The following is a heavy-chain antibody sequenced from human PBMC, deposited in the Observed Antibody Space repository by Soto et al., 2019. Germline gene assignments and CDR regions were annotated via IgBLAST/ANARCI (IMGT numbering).Heavy chain of an antibody. V-gene: IGHV1-24*01. J-gene: IGHJ3*02. CDR1: GYTLTELS. Sequence: GASVKVSCKVSGYTLTELSMHWVLQAPGKGLEWMGGFDPEDGETIYAQKFQGRVTMTEDTSTDTAYMELSSLRSEDTAVYYCATGLGYYDSSRAFDIWGQGTMVTVSS. CDR2: FDPEDGET. D-gene: IGHD3-22*01. CDR3: ATGLGYYDSSRAFDI.